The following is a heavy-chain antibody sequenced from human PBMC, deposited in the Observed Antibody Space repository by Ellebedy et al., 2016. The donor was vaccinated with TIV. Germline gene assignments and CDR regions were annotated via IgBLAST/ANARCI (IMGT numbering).Heavy chain of an antibody. CDR3: ANEVTEWGHSYGGYYYYGMDV. Sequence: MPSETLSLTCTVSGGSISSSSYYWTWIRQPTGKGLEWLGKFQYSGNTYYKPSLTSQVTISVDTSKNQVSLKLTSVTAADTAVYYCANEVTEWGHSYGGYYYYGMDVWGQGTTVIVSS. CDR2: FQYSGNT. D-gene: IGHD5-18*01. V-gene: IGHV4-39*07. J-gene: IGHJ6*02. CDR1: GGSISSSSYY.